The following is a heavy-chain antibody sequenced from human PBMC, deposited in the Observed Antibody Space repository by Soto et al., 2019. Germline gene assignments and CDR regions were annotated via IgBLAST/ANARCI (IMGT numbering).Heavy chain of an antibody. CDR3: ARMRITGTTPAGYYYGMVV. CDR2: IIPIFGTA. J-gene: IGHJ6*02. Sequence: SVKVSCKASGGTFSSYAISWVRQAPGQGLEWMGGIIPIFGTANYAQKFQGRVTITADKYTSTAYMELSSLRSEDTAVYYCARMRITGTTPAGYYYGMVVWGQGTTVTVSS. D-gene: IGHD1-20*01. V-gene: IGHV1-69*06. CDR1: GGTFSSYA.